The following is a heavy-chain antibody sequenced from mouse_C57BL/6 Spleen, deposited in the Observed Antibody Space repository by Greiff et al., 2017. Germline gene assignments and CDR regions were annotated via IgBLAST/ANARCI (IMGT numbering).Heavy chain of an antibody. CDR2: ISPGNNDT. D-gene: IGHD2-2*01. V-gene: IGHV1-5*01. J-gene: IGHJ4*01. CDR3: TRAGYDDAMDY. CDR1: GYTFTSYW. Sequence: EVQLQQSGTVLARPGASVTMSCKTSGYTFTSYWMHWVKQRPGLGLAWLGAISPGNNDTSYNQKFKGKAKLTAGTSASTAYMESSSLTNEDSADYYCTRAGYDDAMDYWGQGTSGTVAS.